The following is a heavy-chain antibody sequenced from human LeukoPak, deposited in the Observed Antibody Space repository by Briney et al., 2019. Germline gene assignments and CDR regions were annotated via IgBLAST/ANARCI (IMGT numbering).Heavy chain of an antibody. Sequence: PGGSLRLSCAASGFTFSSYGMHWVRQAPGKGLEWVAVIWYDGSNKFYADSVKGRFTISRDNSKNTLYLQMNSLRAEDTAVYYCVKEQPGPYDILTGYRPKPGTFDYWGQGTLVTVSS. CDR1: GFTFSSYG. V-gene: IGHV3-33*06. D-gene: IGHD3-9*01. CDR2: IWYDGSNK. CDR3: VKEQPGPYDILTGYRPKPGTFDY. J-gene: IGHJ4*02.